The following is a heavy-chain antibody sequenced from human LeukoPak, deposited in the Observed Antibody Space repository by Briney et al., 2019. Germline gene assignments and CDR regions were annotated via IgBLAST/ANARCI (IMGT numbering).Heavy chain of an antibody. J-gene: IGHJ4*02. D-gene: IGHD3-22*01. CDR1: GSIFTSYG. V-gene: IGHV3-30*02. CDR2: IRYDGSIK. CDR3: AKTLSLMINYYDSSGYYDPLDY. Sequence: PGGSLRLSCAASGSIFTSYGMHWVRQAPGKGLEWVAFIRYDGSIKFYADSVKGRFTISRDNSKNTLYLQMNSLRAEDTAVYYCAKTLSLMINYYDSSGYYDPLDYWGQGTLVTVSS.